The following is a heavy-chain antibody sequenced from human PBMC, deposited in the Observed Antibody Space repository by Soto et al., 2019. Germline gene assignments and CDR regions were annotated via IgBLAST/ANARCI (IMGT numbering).Heavy chain of an antibody. CDR1: GFTFSSYG. Sequence: GGSLRLSCAASGFTFSSYGMHWVRQAPGKGLEWVAVISYDGSNKYYADSVKGRFTISRDNSKNTLYLQMNSLRAEDTAVYYCARGSYSAVIVGATIAFDIWGQGTMVTVS. J-gene: IGHJ3*02. CDR2: ISYDGSNK. CDR3: ARGSYSAVIVGATIAFDI. V-gene: IGHV3-30*03. D-gene: IGHD1-26*01.